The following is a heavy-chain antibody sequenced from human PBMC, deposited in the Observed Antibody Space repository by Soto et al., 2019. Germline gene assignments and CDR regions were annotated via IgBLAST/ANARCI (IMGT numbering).Heavy chain of an antibody. CDR3: AARVVVTPVGASDY. CDR2: IMPIFGTS. D-gene: IGHD2-21*02. V-gene: IGHV1-69*14. J-gene: IGHJ4*02. Sequence: QVQLMQSGVQVKRPESSVKVSCVASGGTFGTYGISWVRQAPGQGLEWMGGIMPIFGTSNYAHKFQGRVSMTADTSRSTAYMELSSLRSDDTAVYYCAARVVVTPVGASDYWGQGSLVIVSS. CDR1: GGTFGTYG.